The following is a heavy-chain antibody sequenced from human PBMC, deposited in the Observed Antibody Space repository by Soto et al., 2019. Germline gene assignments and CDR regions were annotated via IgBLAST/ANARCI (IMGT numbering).Heavy chain of an antibody. J-gene: IGHJ5*02. Sequence: KTSETLSLTCNVSGGSTSNYYWTWVRQSPEKGLEWIGYMYYNGNINYNPSLKSRVTISIDTSKNQFSLTLKSVTAADTAVYYCASGGNWFDPWGQGVLVTVSS. CDR1: GGSTSNYY. CDR3: ASGGNWFDP. CDR2: MYYNGNI. D-gene: IGHD3-16*01. V-gene: IGHV4-59*01.